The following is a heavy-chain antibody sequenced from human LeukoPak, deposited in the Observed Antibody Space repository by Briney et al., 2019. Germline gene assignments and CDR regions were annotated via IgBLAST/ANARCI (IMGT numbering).Heavy chain of an antibody. V-gene: IGHV1-46*01. J-gene: IGHJ4*02. CDR1: GYTFTSYY. Sequence: ASVKVSCKASGYTFTSYYMHWVRQAPGHGLERVGIINPSGGRTSYAQKFQGRVTMTRDTSTSTVYMELSSLRSEDTAVYYCASSRRGGYSYVLDYWGQGTLVTVSS. CDR2: INPSGGRT. D-gene: IGHD5-18*01. CDR3: ASSRRGGYSYVLDY.